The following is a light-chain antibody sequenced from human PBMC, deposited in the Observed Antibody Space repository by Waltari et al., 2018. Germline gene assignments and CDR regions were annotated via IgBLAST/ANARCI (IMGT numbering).Light chain of an antibody. CDR1: NSDVGAYHY. V-gene: IGLV2-14*01. CDR2: EVS. CDR3: SSYTTSATWV. J-gene: IGLJ3*02. Sequence: QSALPQPASVSGSPGQSITISCTGTNSDVGAYHYVSWYQQNPGKAPKLIIFEVSRRPSGVSYRFSGSKSGSTASLTISGLQAGDEADYYCSSYTTSATWVFGGGTRVAVL.